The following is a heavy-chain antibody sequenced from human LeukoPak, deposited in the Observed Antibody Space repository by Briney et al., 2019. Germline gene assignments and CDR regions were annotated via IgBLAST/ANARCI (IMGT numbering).Heavy chain of an antibody. CDR2: VNPNNGDT. V-gene: IGHV1-18*01. D-gene: IGHD2-2*01. CDR3: ARDVYCTSVSCYGFGMDV. J-gene: IGHJ6*02. Sequence: ASVKVSCKASDYSFLSYGISWVRQAPGQGLEWMGWVNPNNGDTHYAQKFQGRVTMTTDTSTGTANMELRSLRSDDTAVYYGARDVYCTSVSCYGFGMDVWGQGTTVTVSS. CDR1: DYSFLSYG.